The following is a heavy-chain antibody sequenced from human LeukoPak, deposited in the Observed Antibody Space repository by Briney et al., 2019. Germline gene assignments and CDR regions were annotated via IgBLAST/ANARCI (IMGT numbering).Heavy chain of an antibody. J-gene: IGHJ3*01. V-gene: IGHV4-59*01. D-gene: IGHD5-18*01. CDR3: ARGQYNYGLYAFDV. CDR1: GGPISGFY. CDR2: IFNSGST. Sequence: SETLSLTCSVSGGPISGFYWSWIRQPPGKGLEWIGYIFNSGSTTYNTSPKSRLTTSIDMSKNQLSLKLTSVTAADTALYYCARGQYNYGLYAFDVWGQGRVVTVSS.